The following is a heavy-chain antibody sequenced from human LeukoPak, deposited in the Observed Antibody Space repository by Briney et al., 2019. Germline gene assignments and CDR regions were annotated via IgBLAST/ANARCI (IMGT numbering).Heavy chain of an antibody. CDR2: ISSSGTTI. V-gene: IGHV3-11*04. CDR1: GGSFSGYY. J-gene: IGHJ6*03. CDR3: SRDPKGYYYMDV. Sequence: LSLTCAVYGGSFSGYYWSWIRQPPGKGLEWVSYISSSGTTIYYADSVKGRFTISRDNARNSLYLQMNSLRAEDTAVYYCSRDPKGYYYMDVWGKGTTVTISS.